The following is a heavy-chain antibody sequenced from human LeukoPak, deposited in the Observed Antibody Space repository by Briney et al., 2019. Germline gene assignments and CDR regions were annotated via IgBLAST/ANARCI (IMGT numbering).Heavy chain of an antibody. D-gene: IGHD3-16*01. CDR1: WFALSSNY. CDR2: LYSDGDT. J-gene: IGHJ5*02. V-gene: IGHV3-53*01. Sequence: PGGPPGLSCCASWFALSSNYVDWVRPASGGGAPWVSLLYSDGDTYYTDSVKGRFTISRDNSKNTLYLQMNSLRAEDTAVYYCAKDGVKIGEFDPWGQGTLVTVSS. CDR3: AKDGVKIGEFDP.